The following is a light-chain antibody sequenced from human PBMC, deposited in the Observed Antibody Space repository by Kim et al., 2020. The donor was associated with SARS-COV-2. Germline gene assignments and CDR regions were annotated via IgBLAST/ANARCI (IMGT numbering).Light chain of an antibody. V-gene: IGLV3-21*04. CDR1: NIGSKS. J-gene: IGLJ2*01. CDR3: QAWDSSSDHPWV. Sequence: SYELTQPPSVSVAPGKTARITCGGNNIGSKSVHWYQQKPGQAPVLVIYYDSDRPSGIPERFSGSNSGNTATLTISRVEAGDEADYYCQAWDSSSDHPWVF. CDR2: YDS.